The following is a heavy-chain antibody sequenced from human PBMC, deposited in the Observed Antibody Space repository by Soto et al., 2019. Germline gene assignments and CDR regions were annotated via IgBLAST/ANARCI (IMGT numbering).Heavy chain of an antibody. V-gene: IGHV4-34*01. CDR2: INHSGSN. Sequence: SETLSLTCAVYGGSFSGYYWSWIRQPPGKGLEWIGEINHSGSNNYNPSLKSRVTISLDTSKILFSLKLSSVTASDTAVYYCARVPMVRGVNYFDYWGQGTLVTVSS. CDR3: ARVPMVRGVNYFDY. D-gene: IGHD3-10*01. J-gene: IGHJ4*02. CDR1: GGSFSGYY.